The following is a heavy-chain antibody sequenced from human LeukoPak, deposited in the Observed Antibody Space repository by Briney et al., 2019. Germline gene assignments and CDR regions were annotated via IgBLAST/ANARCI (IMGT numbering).Heavy chain of an antibody. D-gene: IGHD6-13*01. Sequence: SVKVSCKASGYTFSGFYIHWVRQAPGQGLEWMGGIIPIFGTANYAQKFQGRVTITADKSTSTAYMELSSLRSEDTAVYYCCSRGRANDYWGQGTLVTVSS. CDR1: GYTFSGFY. J-gene: IGHJ4*02. CDR3: CSRGRANDY. CDR2: IIPIFGTA. V-gene: IGHV1-69*06.